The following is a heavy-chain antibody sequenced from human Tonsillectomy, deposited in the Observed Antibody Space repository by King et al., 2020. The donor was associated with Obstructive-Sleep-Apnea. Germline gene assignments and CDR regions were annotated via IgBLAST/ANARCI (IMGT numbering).Heavy chain of an antibody. D-gene: IGHD2-21*02. CDR1: RFTFSIYW. CDR3: AGEGISDCGADCPFDY. J-gene: IGHJ4*02. V-gene: IGHV3-7*01. Sequence: VQLVESGGGLVQPGGSLRLSCAASRFTFSIYWMSWVRQAPGKGLEWVATIKEDGSEKYYVDSVKGRFTISRDNAKNSMYLQMSSLRAEDTAVYYCAGEGISDCGADCPFDYWGQGSLVTVSS. CDR2: IKEDGSEK.